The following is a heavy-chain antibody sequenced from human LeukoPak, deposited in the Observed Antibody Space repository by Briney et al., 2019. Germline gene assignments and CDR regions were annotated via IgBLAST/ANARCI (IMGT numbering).Heavy chain of an antibody. CDR2: INHSGST. CDR3: ARAHTAMIPNDY. V-gene: IGHV4-34*01. J-gene: IGHJ4*02. Sequence: SETLSLTCAVYGGSFSGYYWSWIRQPPGEGLEWIGEINHSGSTNYNPSLKSRVTISVDTSKNQFSLKLSSVTAADTAVYYCARAHTAMIPNDYWGQGTLVTVSS. D-gene: IGHD5-18*01. CDR1: GGSFSGYY.